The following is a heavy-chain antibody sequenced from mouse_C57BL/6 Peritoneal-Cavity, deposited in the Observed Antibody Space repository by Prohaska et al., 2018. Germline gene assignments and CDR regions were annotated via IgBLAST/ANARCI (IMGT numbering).Heavy chain of an antibody. Sequence: EVKLLQSGGGLVQPGGSLKLSCAASGIAFSRYWMSWVRRTPGKGLEWIGEINPDSSTINYAPSLKDKFISSRDNAKNTLYLQKSKVRSEDTALYYCASPNWDWYFDVWGTGTTVTVSS. V-gene: IGHV4-1*01. J-gene: IGHJ1*03. CDR1: GIAFSRYW. CDR2: INPDSSTI. D-gene: IGHD4-1*01. CDR3: ASPNWDWYFDV.